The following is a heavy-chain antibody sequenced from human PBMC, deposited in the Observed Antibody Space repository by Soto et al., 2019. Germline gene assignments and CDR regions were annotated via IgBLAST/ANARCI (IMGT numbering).Heavy chain of an antibody. D-gene: IGHD1-26*01. Sequence: VQLVESGGGVVQPGRSLRLSCAASGFTFRTYGMYWVRQAPGKGLEWVAVIWYDASNKYYADSVKGRFTISRDNSENPRYLQMNSLRAEDTAVYCCARGRVDGGELDLWGQGTLVTVSS. V-gene: IGHV3-33*01. CDR2: IWYDASNK. J-gene: IGHJ4*02. CDR1: GFTFRTYG. CDR3: ARGRVDGGELDL.